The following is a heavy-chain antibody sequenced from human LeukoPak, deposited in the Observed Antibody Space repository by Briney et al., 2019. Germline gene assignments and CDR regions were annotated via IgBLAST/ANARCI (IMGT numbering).Heavy chain of an antibody. CDR3: ARADCSSSTCYLRSSWFDP. CDR1: GFTFSSYA. V-gene: IGHV3-21*01. Sequence: GSSLRLSCAASGFTFSSYAMHWVRQAPGKGLEWVSSISTSSTFIYYTYSVKGRFTISRDNAKNSLYPQMNSLSAEDTAVYYCARADCSSSTCYLRSSWFDPWGQGTLVTVSS. J-gene: IGHJ5*02. D-gene: IGHD2/OR15-2a*01. CDR2: ISTSSTFI.